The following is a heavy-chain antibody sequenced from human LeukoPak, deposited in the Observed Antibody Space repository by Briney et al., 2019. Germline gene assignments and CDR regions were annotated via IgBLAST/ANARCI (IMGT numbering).Heavy chain of an antibody. J-gene: IGHJ4*02. CDR3: AKVANYYYGSESYYFFEH. V-gene: IGHV3-7*01. Sequence: GGSLRLFCAASGFTFSRYWMSWVRQAPGKGLEWVANIKQDGSEKDYVDSVKGRFTISRDNAKNSLYLQMNSLRVEDTAVYYCAKVANYYYGSESYYFFEHWGQGTPVTASS. CDR2: IKQDGSEK. CDR1: GFTFSRYW. D-gene: IGHD3-10*01.